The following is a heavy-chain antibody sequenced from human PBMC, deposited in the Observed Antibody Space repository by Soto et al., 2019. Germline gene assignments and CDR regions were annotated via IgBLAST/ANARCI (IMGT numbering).Heavy chain of an antibody. CDR3: ATDFCGKPSP. J-gene: IGHJ5*02. D-gene: IGHD2-15*01. CDR1: GGFFSSST. V-gene: IGHV1-69*12. Sequence: QVQLVQSGAEVKKPGSSVKVSCRASGGFFSSSTISWVRQAPGQGLEWMGGIVPVFRTAHDGQKFQGRVTITADESTTTAYMELTSLRSDDTAMYYCATDFCGKPSPWGQGTLVTVSS. CDR2: IVPVFRTA.